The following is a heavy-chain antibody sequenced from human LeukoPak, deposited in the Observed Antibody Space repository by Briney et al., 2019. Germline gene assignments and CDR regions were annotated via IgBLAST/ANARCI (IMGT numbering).Heavy chain of an antibody. V-gene: IGHV4-4*07. D-gene: IGHD3-22*01. CDR3: ARGGYPNYYDSSGYSSVVDY. Sequence: PSETLSLTCTVSGGSISSYYWSWIRQPAGKGLEWIGRIYTSGSTNYNPSLKSRVTMSVDTSKNQFSLKLSSVTAADTAVYYCARGGYPNYYDSSGYSSVVDYWGQGTLVTVSS. CDR1: GGSISSYY. J-gene: IGHJ4*02. CDR2: IYTSGST.